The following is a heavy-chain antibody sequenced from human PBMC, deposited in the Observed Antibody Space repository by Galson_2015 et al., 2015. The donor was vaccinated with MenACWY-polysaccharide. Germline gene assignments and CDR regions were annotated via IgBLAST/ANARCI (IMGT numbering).Heavy chain of an antibody. Sequence: SVKVSCKASGYTFTSFDINWVRRAPGQGLEWMGWMNPNSHNTGSAQKFQGRVTMTSDTSINTAYMELTSLRSDDTAVYYCARAVGDLDYWGQGTLVTVSS. J-gene: IGHJ4*02. V-gene: IGHV1-8*01. CDR1: GYTFTSFD. CDR3: ARAVGDLDY. CDR2: MNPNSHNT. D-gene: IGHD2-21*02.